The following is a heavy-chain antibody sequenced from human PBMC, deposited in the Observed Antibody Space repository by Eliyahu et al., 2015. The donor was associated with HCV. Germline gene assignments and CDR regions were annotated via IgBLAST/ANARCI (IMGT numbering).Heavy chain of an antibody. J-gene: IGHJ4*02. CDR2: IYNTGST. D-gene: IGHD2-2*01. Sequence: QVQLQESGPGLVKPSETLXVTCTVSGDSVSSGYYVWSWXRQPPXHGLXWIGYIYNTGSTNYXPSLXXRVTISVDTSENQFSLNLYSVTAADTAVYYCARAPGCSTTSCYPFDFWGQGTLVTVSS. CDR3: ARAPGCSTTSCYPFDF. CDR1: GDSVSSGYYV. V-gene: IGHV4-61*01.